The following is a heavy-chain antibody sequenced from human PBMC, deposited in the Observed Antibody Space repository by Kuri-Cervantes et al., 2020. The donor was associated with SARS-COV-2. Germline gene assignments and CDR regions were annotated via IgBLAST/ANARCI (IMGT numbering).Heavy chain of an antibody. D-gene: IGHD2-2*01. CDR3: AGEETDIVVVPAAMNWFDP. V-gene: IGHV4-4*07. CDR1: GGSISSYY. Sequence: GSLRLSCTVSGGSISSYYWSWIRQPAGKGLEWIGRIYTSGSTNYNPSLKSRVTMSVDTSKNQFSLKLSSVTAADTAVYYCAGEETDIVVVPAAMNWFDPWGQGTLVTVSS. J-gene: IGHJ5*02. CDR2: IYTSGST.